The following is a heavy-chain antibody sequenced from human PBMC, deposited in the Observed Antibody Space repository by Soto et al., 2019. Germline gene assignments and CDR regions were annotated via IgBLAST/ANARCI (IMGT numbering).Heavy chain of an antibody. CDR1: GFTFSDYF. CDR2: ISGSANSI. Sequence: QVQLVESGGGLVKPGGSLRLSCAASGFTFSDYFMSWIRQAPGKGLEWVSYISGSANSIHYADSVKGRFTISRDNAKNSLYLQMNSLRAEDTAVYYCARDRRCGSGGRCYDWFDPWGQGTLVTVSS. J-gene: IGHJ5*02. D-gene: IGHD2-15*01. V-gene: IGHV3-11*01. CDR3: ARDRRCGSGGRCYDWFDP.